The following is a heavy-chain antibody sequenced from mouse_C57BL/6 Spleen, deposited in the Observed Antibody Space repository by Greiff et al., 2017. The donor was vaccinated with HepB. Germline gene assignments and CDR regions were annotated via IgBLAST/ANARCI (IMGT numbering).Heavy chain of an antibody. CDR3: ARGDSSGRFAY. Sequence: EVQLQESGPGLVKPSQSLSLTCSVTGYSITSGYYWNWIRQFPGNKLEWMGYISYDGSNNYNPSLKNRISITRDTSKNQFFLKLNSVTTEDTATYYCARGDSSGRFAYWGQGTLVTVSA. CDR2: ISYDGSN. CDR1: GYSITSGYY. J-gene: IGHJ3*01. V-gene: IGHV3-6*01. D-gene: IGHD3-2*02.